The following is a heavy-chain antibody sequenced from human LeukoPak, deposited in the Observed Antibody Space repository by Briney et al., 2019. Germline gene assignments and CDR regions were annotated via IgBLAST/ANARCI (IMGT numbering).Heavy chain of an antibody. V-gene: IGHV3-20*04. CDR2: INWNGDTT. Sequence: GGSLRLSCAASGFTLNDYGMSWVRQAPGKGLEWVSGINWNGDTTSYADSVKGRFTISRDNARNFLYLQMNCLRAEDTALYYCARDFVAVSGTGNYWGQGTLVTVSS. CDR1: GFTLNDYG. D-gene: IGHD6-19*01. CDR3: ARDFVAVSGTGNY. J-gene: IGHJ4*02.